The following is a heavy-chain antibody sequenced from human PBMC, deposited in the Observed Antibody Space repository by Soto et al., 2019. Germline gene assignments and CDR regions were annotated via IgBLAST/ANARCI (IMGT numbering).Heavy chain of an antibody. D-gene: IGHD6-13*01. CDR1: EFSFSSYA. Sequence: PGGSLRLSCAASEFSFSSYALNWVRQAPGKGLEWVSAIIATGTTTYYADSVKGRFTISRDNSKRTLFLQMDSLSPEDTAVYYCATYSSPFDYWGQGTLVTVSS. CDR2: IIATGTTT. V-gene: IGHV3-23*01. CDR3: ATYSSPFDY. J-gene: IGHJ4*02.